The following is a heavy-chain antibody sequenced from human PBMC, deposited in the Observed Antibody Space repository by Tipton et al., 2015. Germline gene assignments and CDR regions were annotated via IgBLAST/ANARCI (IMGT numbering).Heavy chain of an antibody. CDR1: GFTFSNYG. CDR3: AKEVMGGYYYSYYGMDV. D-gene: IGHD2-21*01. J-gene: IGHJ6*02. Sequence: SLRLSCAASGFTFSNYGMHWVRQAPGKGLEWVTVIWYDGSNKYYADSVKGRFTISRDNSKNTLYLQMNSLSAEDTAVYYCAKEVMGGYYYSYYGMDVWGQGTTVTVSS. V-gene: IGHV3-33*06. CDR2: IWYDGSNK.